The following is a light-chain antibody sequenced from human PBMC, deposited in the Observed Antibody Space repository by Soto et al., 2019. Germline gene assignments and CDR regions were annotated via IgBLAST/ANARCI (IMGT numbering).Light chain of an antibody. Sequence: DIQMTQSPSSVSASVGDRVTITCRASQGIRSWLAWYQQRPGKAPKLLISAASSLQSAVPSRFRGSVSGTDFTLTISSLHPDDFATYDCRQYDTFPATFGGGNKWEIK. CDR1: QGIRSW. CDR2: AAS. J-gene: IGKJ4*02. CDR3: RQYDTFPAT. V-gene: IGKV1D-12*01.